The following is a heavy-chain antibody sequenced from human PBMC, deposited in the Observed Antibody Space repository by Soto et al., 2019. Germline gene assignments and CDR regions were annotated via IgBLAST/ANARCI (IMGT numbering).Heavy chain of an antibody. CDR1: GFTFSSYS. Sequence: ESGGGLVKPGGSLRLSCAASGFTFSSYSMNWVRQAPGKGLEWVSSISSSSSYIYYADSVKGRFTISRDNAKNSLYLQMNSLRAEDTAVYYCARDGGIAARAYYMDVWGKGTTVTVSS. J-gene: IGHJ6*03. V-gene: IGHV3-21*01. CDR2: ISSSSSYI. CDR3: ARDGGIAARAYYMDV. D-gene: IGHD6-6*01.